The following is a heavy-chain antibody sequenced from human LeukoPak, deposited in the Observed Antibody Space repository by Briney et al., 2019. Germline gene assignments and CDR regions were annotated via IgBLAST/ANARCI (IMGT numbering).Heavy chain of an antibody. CDR1: GFTVSSYW. D-gene: IGHD6-6*01. CDR2: IKQDGSEK. J-gene: IGHJ3*02. Sequence: GGSLRLSCAASGFTVSSYWMSWVRQAPGKGLEWVSNIKQDGSEKYYVDSVKGRFAISRDNAKNSLYLQMHSLRAADTAVYYCPSEGTLDSSSSRGAFDIWGQGTMVTVSS. V-gene: IGHV3-7*01. CDR3: PSEGTLDSSSSRGAFDI.